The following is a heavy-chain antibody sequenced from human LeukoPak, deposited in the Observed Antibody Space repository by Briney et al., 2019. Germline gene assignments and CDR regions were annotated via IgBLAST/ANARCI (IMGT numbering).Heavy chain of an antibody. D-gene: IGHD3-16*01. CDR1: GGSISSYY. CDR3: VAYSDSWFEH. J-gene: IGHJ5*02. CDR2: IDTSGST. Sequence: SETLSLTCTASGGSISSYYWAWIRQPAGKGLEWIGRIDTSGSTKFNPSLKSRVSMSTDTSKNQLSLKLTSVTAADTAVYYCVAYSDSWFEHWGQGALVTVSS. V-gene: IGHV4-4*07.